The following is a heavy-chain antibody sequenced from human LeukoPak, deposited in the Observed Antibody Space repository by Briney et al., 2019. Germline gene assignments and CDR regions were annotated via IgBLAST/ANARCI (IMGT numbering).Heavy chain of an antibody. CDR1: GGTFSSYA. V-gene: IGHV1-69*13. CDR2: IIPIFGTA. D-gene: IGHD3-10*01. J-gene: IGHJ6*02. CDR3: TLYYYGSGSYLPYYYGMDV. Sequence: SVKVSCKASGGTFSSYAISWVRQAPGQGLEWMGGIIPIFGTANYAQKFQGRVTITADESTSTAYMELSSLRSEDTAVCYATLYYYGSGSYLPYYYGMDVWGQGTLVTVSS.